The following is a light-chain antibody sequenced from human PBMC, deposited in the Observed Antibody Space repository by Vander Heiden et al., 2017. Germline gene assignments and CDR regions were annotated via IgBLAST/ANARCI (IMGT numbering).Light chain of an antibody. J-gene: IGKJ1*01. CDR2: AAS. Sequence: EIVMTQSPATLSVSPGERATLSCRASQSVSTNLAWYQQKPGQGPRLLIFAASTRAPGVPDRISGSGSGTEFALTISSLQSEDFAVYFCQQYNNWPPWTFSQGTKVEIK. CDR1: QSVSTN. V-gene: IGKV3-15*01. CDR3: QQYNNWPPWT.